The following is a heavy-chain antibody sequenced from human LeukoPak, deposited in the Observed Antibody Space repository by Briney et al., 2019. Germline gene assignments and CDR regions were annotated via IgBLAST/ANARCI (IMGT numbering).Heavy chain of an antibody. V-gene: IGHV4-39*07. CDR1: GGSISSSSYY. CDR2: IYYSGST. Sequence: PSETLSLTCTVSGGSISSSSYYWGWIRQPPGKGLEWIGSIYYSGSTYYNPSLKSRVTISVDTSKNQFSLKLSSVTAADTAVYYCARCSNPSRWELGEVHDAFDIWGQGTMVTVSS. J-gene: IGHJ3*02. CDR3: ARCSNPSRWELGEVHDAFDI. D-gene: IGHD1-26*01.